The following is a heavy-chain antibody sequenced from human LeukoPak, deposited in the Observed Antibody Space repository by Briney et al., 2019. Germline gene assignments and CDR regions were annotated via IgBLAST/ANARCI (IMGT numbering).Heavy chain of an antibody. CDR3: ARVGPYDFWSGYAYGMDV. CDR1: GFTFSSYS. Sequence: GGSLRLSCAVSGFTFSSYSMNWVRQAPGKGLEWVSSISSSSSYIYYADSVKGRFTISRDNAKNSLYLQMNSLRAEDTAVYYCARVGPYDFWSGYAYGMDVWGQGTTVTVSS. J-gene: IGHJ6*02. D-gene: IGHD3-3*01. CDR2: ISSSSSYI. V-gene: IGHV3-21*01.